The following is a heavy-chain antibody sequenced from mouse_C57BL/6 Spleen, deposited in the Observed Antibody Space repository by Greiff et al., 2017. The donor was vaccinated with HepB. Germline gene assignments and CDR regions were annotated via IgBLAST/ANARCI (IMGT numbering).Heavy chain of an antibody. CDR2: IYPRSGNT. V-gene: IGHV1-81*01. J-gene: IGHJ4*01. CDR1: GYTFTSYG. CDR3: AREGEFRGAMDY. D-gene: IGHD3-2*02. Sequence: VKLQESGAELARPGASVKLSCKASGYTFTSYGISWVKQRTGQGLEWIGEIYPRSGNTYYNEKFKGKATLTADKSSSTAYMELRSLTSEDSAVYFCAREGEFRGAMDYWGQGTSVTVSS.